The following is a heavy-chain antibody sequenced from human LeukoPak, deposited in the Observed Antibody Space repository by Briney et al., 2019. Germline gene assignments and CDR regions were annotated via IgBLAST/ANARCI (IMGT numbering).Heavy chain of an antibody. V-gene: IGHV1-18*01. CDR1: GYTFTSYG. CDR3: ARSVYSKPPGDY. CDR2: ISAYNGNT. J-gene: IGHJ4*02. D-gene: IGHD6-13*01. Sequence: ASVKVSCKASGYTFTSYGISWVRQAPGQGLEWMGWISAYNGNTNYAQKLQGRVTMTTDTSTSTAYMELRSLRSDDTAGYYCARSVYSKPPGDYCSQGSLVTVSS.